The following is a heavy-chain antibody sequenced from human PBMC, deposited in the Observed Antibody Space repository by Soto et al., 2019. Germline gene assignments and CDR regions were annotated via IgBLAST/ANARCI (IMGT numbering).Heavy chain of an antibody. CDR1: GFTFSSYS. J-gene: IGHJ4*02. D-gene: IGHD4-17*01. Sequence: EVQLVESGGGLVKPGGSLRLSCAASGFTFSSYSMNWVRQAPGKGLEWVSSISSSSSYIYYADSVKGRFTISRDNAKNSLYLQMNSLRAEDTAVYYCAREEGLGAIPFDYWGQGTLVTVSS. CDR3: AREEGLGAIPFDY. V-gene: IGHV3-21*01. CDR2: ISSSSSYI.